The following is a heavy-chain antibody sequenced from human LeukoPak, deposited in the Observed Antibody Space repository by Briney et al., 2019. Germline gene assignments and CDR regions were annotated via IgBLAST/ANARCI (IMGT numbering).Heavy chain of an antibody. CDR2: IIPIFGTA. CDR1: GGTFSSYA. Sequence: SVKVSCKASGGTFSSYAISWVRQAPGQGLEWMGGIIPIFGTANYAQKFQGRVTITADESTSTAYMELSSLRSEDTAVYYCAISTRGYSGYGVFRYWGQGTLVTVSS. J-gene: IGHJ4*02. D-gene: IGHD5-12*01. V-gene: IGHV1-69*13. CDR3: AISTRGYSGYGVFRY.